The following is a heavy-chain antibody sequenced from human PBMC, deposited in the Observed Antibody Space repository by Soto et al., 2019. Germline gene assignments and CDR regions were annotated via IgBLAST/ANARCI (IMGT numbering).Heavy chain of an antibody. J-gene: IGHJ6*02. CDR2: IWYDGSNK. CDR1: GFTVSSNH. CDR3: ARDDIPGRAVAIYGMDV. D-gene: IGHD6-19*01. V-gene: IGHV3-33*08. Sequence: PGGSLRLSCAVSGFTVSSNHMAWVRQSPGKGLEWVAVIWYDGSNKYYADSAKGRFTISRDNSKNTLYLQMNSLRAEDTAVYYCARDDIPGRAVAIYGMDVWGQGTTVTVSS.